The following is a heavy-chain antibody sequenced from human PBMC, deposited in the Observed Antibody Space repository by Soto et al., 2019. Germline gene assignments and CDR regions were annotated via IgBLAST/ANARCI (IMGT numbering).Heavy chain of an antibody. Sequence: GGSLRLSCAASGFTFSSCAMNWVRQAPGKGLEWVAVISNDGINKYYADSVKGRFTISRDNSKNTVYLQMNSLRTEDTAVYYCARTEGVVGVRSRWLDPWGQGTLVTVSS. CDR3: ARTEGVVGVRSRWLDP. D-gene: IGHD1-26*01. CDR2: ISNDGINK. CDR1: GFTFSSCA. J-gene: IGHJ5*02. V-gene: IGHV3-30-3*01.